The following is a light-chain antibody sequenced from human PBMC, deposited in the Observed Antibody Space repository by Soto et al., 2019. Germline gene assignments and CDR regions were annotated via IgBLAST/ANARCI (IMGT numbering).Light chain of an antibody. J-gene: IGLJ2*01. CDR1: SSDVGGYNY. V-gene: IGLV2-11*01. CDR3: QSADSSGASVI. CDR2: DVS. Sequence: QSALTQPRSVSGSPGQSVTISCTGTSSDVGGYNYVSWYQQHPGKAPKLMIYDVSKRPSGVPDRFSGSRSGTKGTLTISGVQAEDEADYYCQSADSSGASVIFGGGTKLTVL.